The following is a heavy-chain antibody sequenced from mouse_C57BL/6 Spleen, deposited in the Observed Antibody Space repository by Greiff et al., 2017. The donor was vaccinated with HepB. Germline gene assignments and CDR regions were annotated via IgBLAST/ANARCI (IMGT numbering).Heavy chain of an antibody. CDR3: ARKGNYLYWYFDV. CDR1: GYTFTSYW. V-gene: IGHV1-55*01. Sequence: VQLQQSGAELVKPGASVKMSCKASGYTFTSYWITWVKQRPGQGLEWIGDIYPGSGSTNYNEKFKSKATLTVDTSSSTAYMQLSSLTSEDSAVYYCARKGNYLYWYFDVWGTGTTVTVSS. J-gene: IGHJ1*03. D-gene: IGHD2-1*01. CDR2: IYPGSGST.